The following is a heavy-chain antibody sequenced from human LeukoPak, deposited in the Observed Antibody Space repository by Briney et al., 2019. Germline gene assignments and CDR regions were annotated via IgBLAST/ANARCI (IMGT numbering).Heavy chain of an antibody. V-gene: IGHV3-21*01. Sequence: PGGSLRLSCAASGFTFSSYSMNWVRQAPGKGLEWVSSISSSSSYIYYADSVKGRFTISRDNAKNSLYPQMNSLRAEHTAVYYCARDDYGDYVSGWFDPWGQGTLVTVSS. J-gene: IGHJ5*02. CDR1: GFTFSSYS. D-gene: IGHD4-17*01. CDR3: ARDDYGDYVSGWFDP. CDR2: ISSSSSYI.